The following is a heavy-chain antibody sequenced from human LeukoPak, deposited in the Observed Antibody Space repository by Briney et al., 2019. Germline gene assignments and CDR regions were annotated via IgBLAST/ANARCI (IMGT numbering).Heavy chain of an antibody. J-gene: IGHJ6*04. V-gene: IGHV3-48*03. D-gene: IGHD3-10*02. CDR3: AELGITMIGGV. CDR2: ISSSGSTI. Sequence: GGSLRLSCAASGLTVSINYMQWVRQAPGKGLEWVSYISSSGSTIYYADSVKGRFTISRDNAKNSLYLQMNSLRAEDTAVYYCAELGITMIGGVWGKGTTVTISS. CDR1: GLTVSINY.